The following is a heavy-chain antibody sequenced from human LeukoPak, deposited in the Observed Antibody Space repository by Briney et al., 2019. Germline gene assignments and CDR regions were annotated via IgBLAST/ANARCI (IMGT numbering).Heavy chain of an antibody. V-gene: IGHV1-46*01. CDR1: GYTFTSYY. D-gene: IGHD2-8*01. CDR2: INPSGGST. J-gene: IGHJ3*02. CDR3: ATYLGYCTNGVCAGAFDI. Sequence: ASVKVSCKASGYTFTSYYMHWVRQAPGQGLEWMGIINPSGGSTSYAQKFQGRVTMTRDMSTSTVYMELSSLRSEDTAVYYCATYLGYCTNGVCAGAFDIWGQGTMVTVSS.